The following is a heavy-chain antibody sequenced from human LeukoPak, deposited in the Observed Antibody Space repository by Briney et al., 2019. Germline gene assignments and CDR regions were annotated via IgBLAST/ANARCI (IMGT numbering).Heavy chain of an antibody. D-gene: IGHD1-26*01. V-gene: IGHV4-4*07. Sequence: SETLSLTCAVSGDSISPYYWSWIRQSAGKGLEWIGRVAPSGKTYYNLSLKSRLTMSLDTSTNQFSLKLSSVTAADTAVYYCARLYRVGVSAGDAFDIWGQGTMVTVSS. CDR1: GDSISPYY. CDR2: VAPSGKT. J-gene: IGHJ3*02. CDR3: ARLYRVGVSAGDAFDI.